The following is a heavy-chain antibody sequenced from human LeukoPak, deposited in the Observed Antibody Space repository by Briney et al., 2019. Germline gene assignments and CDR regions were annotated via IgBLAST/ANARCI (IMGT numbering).Heavy chain of an antibody. J-gene: IGHJ5*02. CDR2: IYSGGST. Sequence: PGGSLRLSCAASGFTVSSNYMSWVRQAPGKGLEWVSVIYSGGSTYYADSVKGRFTISRDNSKNTLYLQMNSLKASDTAMYYCVRWGGGYCRSTSCYGFGPWGQGTLVTVSS. CDR1: GFTVSSNY. D-gene: IGHD2-2*01. CDR3: VRWGGGYCRSTSCYGFGP. V-gene: IGHV3-53*01.